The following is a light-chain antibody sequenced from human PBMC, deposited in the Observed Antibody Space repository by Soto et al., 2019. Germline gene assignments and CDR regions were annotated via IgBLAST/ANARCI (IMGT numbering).Light chain of an antibody. CDR1: SSDVGGYNY. CDR2: DVS. CDR3: SSYTSSSTYV. Sequence: QSVLTQPASVSGYPGQSITISCTGTSSDVGGYNYDSRYQQHPRKVPKLMIYDVSNRPSGVSNRFSGSKSGNTASLTISGLQAEDEADYYCSSYTSSSTYVFGTGTKVTVL. V-gene: IGLV2-14*01. J-gene: IGLJ1*01.